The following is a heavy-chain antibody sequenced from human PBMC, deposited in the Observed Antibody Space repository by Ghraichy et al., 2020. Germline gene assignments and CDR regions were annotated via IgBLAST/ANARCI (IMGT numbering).Heavy chain of an antibody. J-gene: IGHJ6*02. D-gene: IGHD4-17*01. Sequence: ASVKVSCKASGYTFTSYGISWVRQAPGQGLEWMGWISAYNGNTNYAQKLQGRVTMTTDTSTSTAYMELRSLRSDDTAVYYCARAGNFFDYGDYGSRPYGDYYYYYGMDVWGQGTTVTVSS. V-gene: IGHV1-18*01. CDR2: ISAYNGNT. CDR3: ARAGNFFDYGDYGSRPYGDYYYYYGMDV. CDR1: GYTFTSYG.